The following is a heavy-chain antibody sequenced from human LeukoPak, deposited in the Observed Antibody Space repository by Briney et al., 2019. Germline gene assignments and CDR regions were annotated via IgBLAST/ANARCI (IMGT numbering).Heavy chain of an antibody. Sequence: PGGSLRLSCAASGFTFSSYCMSWVRQAPGKGLEWVAIIKQDGSEKYYVDSVKGRFTISRDNSKNSLYLQMNSLRAEDTAVYYCARTSGPGSYTTYCNCVMDVWGQGSTVTVSS. CDR2: IKQDGSEK. J-gene: IGHJ6*01. V-gene: IGHV3-7*01. D-gene: IGHD3-10*01. CDR1: GFTFSSYC. CDR3: ARTSGPGSYTTYCNCVMDV.